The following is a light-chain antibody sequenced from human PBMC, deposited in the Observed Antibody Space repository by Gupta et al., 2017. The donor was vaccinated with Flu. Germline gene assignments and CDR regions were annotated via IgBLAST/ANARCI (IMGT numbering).Light chain of an antibody. J-gene: IGLJ2*01. V-gene: IGLV3-1*01. Sequence: SYELTQPPSVSVSPGQTASITCSGDKLGDKYACWYQQKPGQSPVLVIYQDSKRPSGLPERFSGSNSGNTATLTISGTQAMDEADYYCQAWASSTAVVFGGGTKLTVL. CDR3: QAWASSTAVV. CDR2: QDS. CDR1: KLGDKY.